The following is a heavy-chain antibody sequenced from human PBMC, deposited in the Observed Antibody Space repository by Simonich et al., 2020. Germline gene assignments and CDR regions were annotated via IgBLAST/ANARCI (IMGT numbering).Heavy chain of an antibody. CDR2: IYYSGST. CDR3: ARGISSGWYWYFDL. Sequence: QVQLQESGPGLVKPSETLSLTCTVSGGSISSYYWSWIRQPPGKGLEWIGYIYYSGSTNYNPSLKSRVTISVDTSKNQFSRKLSSVTAADTAGYYCARGISSGWYWYFDLWGRGTLVTVSS. D-gene: IGHD6-19*01. J-gene: IGHJ2*01. V-gene: IGHV4-59*01. CDR1: GGSISSYY.